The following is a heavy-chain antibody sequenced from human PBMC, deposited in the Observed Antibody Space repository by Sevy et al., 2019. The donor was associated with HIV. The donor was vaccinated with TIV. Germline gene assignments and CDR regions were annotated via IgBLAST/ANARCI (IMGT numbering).Heavy chain of an antibody. Sequence: GGSLRLSCAASGFTFSSYWMHWVRQAPGKGLVWVSRINSDGSSTSYADSVKGRFTISRDNAKNTLYLQMNSLRAEDTAVYYCARYRDIVVVVAALPYYYYYGMDVWGQGTTVTVSS. CDR3: ARYRDIVVVVAALPYYYYYGMDV. J-gene: IGHJ6*02. V-gene: IGHV3-74*01. CDR1: GFTFSSYW. D-gene: IGHD2-15*01. CDR2: INSDGSST.